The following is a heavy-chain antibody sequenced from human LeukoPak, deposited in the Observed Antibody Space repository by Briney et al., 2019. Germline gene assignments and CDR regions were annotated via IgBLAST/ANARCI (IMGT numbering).Heavy chain of an antibody. CDR2: ISYDGSNK. J-gene: IGHJ4*02. D-gene: IGHD3-16*01. CDR3: TKGVLGGTQSVSAGLDS. V-gene: IGHV3-30*18. CDR1: GFTFSNYG. Sequence: GGSLRLSCVASGFTFSNYGMHWVRQAPGKGLEWVAVISYDGSNKYYADTVKGRFTISRDNSKNTLYLQMDSLRAEDTAVYYCTKGVLGGTQSVSAGLDSWGQGTLVTASS.